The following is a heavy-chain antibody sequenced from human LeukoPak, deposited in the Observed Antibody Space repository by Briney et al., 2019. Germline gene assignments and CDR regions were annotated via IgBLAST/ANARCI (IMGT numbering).Heavy chain of an antibody. V-gene: IGHV4-4*09. CDR3: ASCDSRSAGPLFHYYLDV. D-gene: IGHD2-21*01. J-gene: IGHJ6*03. CDR2: IYTSGST. Sequence: SETLSLTCTVSGGSISSYYWSWIRQPPGKGLEWIGYIYTSGSTNYNPSLKSRVTISVDTSKYQLSLKLSSVTAADTAVYYCASCDSRSAGPLFHYYLDVWGKGTTVTVSS. CDR1: GGSISSYY.